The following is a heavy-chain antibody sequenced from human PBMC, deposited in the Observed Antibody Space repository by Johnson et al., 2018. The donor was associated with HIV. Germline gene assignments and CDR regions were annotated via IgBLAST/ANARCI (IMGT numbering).Heavy chain of an antibody. CDR3: ARALRWPNAFDI. CDR2: ISTTGGNT. J-gene: IGHJ3*02. CDR1: GFTFSDYY. D-gene: IGHD4-23*01. Sequence: QVQLVESGGGLVKPGGSLRLSCAASGFTFSDYYMSWIHQAPGKGLEWVSGISTTGGNTHYATSVKGRFTISRDNSKNTLYLQMNSLRAEDTAIYYCARALRWPNAFDIWGQGTLVTVSS. V-gene: IGHV3-11*06.